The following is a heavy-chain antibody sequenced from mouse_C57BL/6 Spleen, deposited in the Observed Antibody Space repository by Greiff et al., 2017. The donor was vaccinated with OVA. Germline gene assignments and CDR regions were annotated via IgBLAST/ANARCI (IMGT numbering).Heavy chain of an antibody. J-gene: IGHJ2*01. Sequence: VQLQQSGAELAKPGASVKLSCKASGYTFTSYWMHWVKQRPGQGLEWIGYINPSSGYTKSNQKFKDKATLTADKSSSTAYMQLSSLTYKDSAVYYCARSGATVVETVDYWGQGTTLTVSS. V-gene: IGHV1-7*01. CDR1: GYTFTSYW. D-gene: IGHD1-1*01. CDR3: ARSGATVVETVDY. CDR2: INPSSGYT.